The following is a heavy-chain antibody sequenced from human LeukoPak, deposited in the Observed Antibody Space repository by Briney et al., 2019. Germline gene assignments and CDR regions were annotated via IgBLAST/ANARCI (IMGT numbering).Heavy chain of an antibody. Sequence: GGSLRLSCAASEFTFSSYWMHWVRQAPGKGLVCVSRINSDGSSTGYADSVKGRFTISRDNTKNTLYLQMNSLRAEDTALYYCARDPGEDSRGYWGQGTPVTVSS. CDR1: EFTFSSYW. D-gene: IGHD6-13*01. J-gene: IGHJ4*02. CDR2: INSDGSST. V-gene: IGHV3-74*01. CDR3: ARDPGEDSRGY.